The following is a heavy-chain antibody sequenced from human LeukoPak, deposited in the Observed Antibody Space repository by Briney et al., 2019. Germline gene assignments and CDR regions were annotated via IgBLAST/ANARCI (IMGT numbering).Heavy chain of an antibody. J-gene: IGHJ3*02. CDR1: GGSIRNYY. CDR2: VYYSGST. D-gene: IGHD1-26*01. V-gene: IGHV4-59*08. Sequence: PSETLSLTCTVSGGSIRNYYWSWIRQPPGKGLEWIGYVYYSGSTNYNPSLKGRVTISVDTSKNQFSLKMRSVTAADTAVYYCARLIVGAPRAFDIWGQGTMVTVSS. CDR3: ARLIVGAPRAFDI.